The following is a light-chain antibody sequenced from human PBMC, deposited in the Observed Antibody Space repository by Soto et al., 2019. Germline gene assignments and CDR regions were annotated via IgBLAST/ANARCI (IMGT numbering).Light chain of an antibody. V-gene: IGKV3-15*01. CDR3: QQYNTWPWT. CDR2: GAS. CDR1: QSVNYK. Sequence: EIVMTQSPGTLSVSPGERATLYCRAGQSVNYKLAWYQQTPGQAPRLLLYGASTRATGMPGRFSGSGSGTEFTLPIRNLQSEDFAANSCQQYNTWPWTFGQGTKVE. J-gene: IGKJ1*01.